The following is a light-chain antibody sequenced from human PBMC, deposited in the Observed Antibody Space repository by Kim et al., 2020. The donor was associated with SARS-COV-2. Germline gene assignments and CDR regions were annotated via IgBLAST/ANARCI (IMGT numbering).Light chain of an antibody. CDR3: QTWGTGTWV. CDR2: LNSDGSH. J-gene: IGLJ3*02. V-gene: IGLV4-69*01. Sequence: QLVLTQSPSASASLGASVKLTCTLSSGHSSNAIAWHQQQAEKGPRFLMKLNSDGSHNKGDGIPDRFSGSSSGAERYLTISSLQSEDEADYYCQTWGTGTWVFGGGAKLTVL. CDR1: SGHSSNA.